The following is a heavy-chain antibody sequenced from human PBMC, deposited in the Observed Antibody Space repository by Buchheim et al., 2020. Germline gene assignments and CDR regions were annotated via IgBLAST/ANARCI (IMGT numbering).Heavy chain of an antibody. V-gene: IGHV3-48*03. J-gene: IGHJ4*02. CDR1: GFTFSSYE. Sequence: EVQLVESGGGLVQPGGSLRLSCAASGFTFSSYEMNWVRQAPGKGLEWVSYISSSGSTIYYADSVKGRFNISRDNAKNSLYLQMNSLRAEDTAVYYCARDLSYYYDSSGPNYWGQGTL. CDR3: ARDLSYYYDSSGPNY. CDR2: ISSSGSTI. D-gene: IGHD3-22*01.